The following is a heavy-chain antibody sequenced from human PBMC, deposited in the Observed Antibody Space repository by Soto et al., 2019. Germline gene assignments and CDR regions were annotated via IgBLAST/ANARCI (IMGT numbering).Heavy chain of an antibody. D-gene: IGHD1-26*01. J-gene: IGHJ6*02. V-gene: IGHV3-13*01. CDR2: IGIGGET. Sequence: EVQLVESGGGLVQPGGSLRLSCVASRFTFSIYDMHWVRQATGKGLEWVSAIGIGGETYYSGSVKGRFTISRENAKNSLYLQMNSLRVEDTAIYYCVREWVDTYWIHPPLGLDVWGQGTTVTVSS. CDR3: VREWVDTYWIHPPLGLDV. CDR1: RFTFSIYD.